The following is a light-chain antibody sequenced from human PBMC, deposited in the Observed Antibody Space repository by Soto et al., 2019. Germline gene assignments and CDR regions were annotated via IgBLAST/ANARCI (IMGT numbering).Light chain of an antibody. CDR2: GAS. Sequence: EIVMTQSPGTLSVSPGERATLSCRASQSVSSKLAWYQQKPGQAPRLLIYGASTRSPDIPARFSGRGSGTEFTLTISRLQSEDFAVYYCQQYNEWPLYTFGQGTKLEI. V-gene: IGKV3-15*01. J-gene: IGKJ2*01. CDR1: QSVSSK. CDR3: QQYNEWPLYT.